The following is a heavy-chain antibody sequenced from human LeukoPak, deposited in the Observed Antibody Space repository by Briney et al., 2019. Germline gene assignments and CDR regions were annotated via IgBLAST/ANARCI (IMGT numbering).Heavy chain of an antibody. Sequence: GGSLRLSCAASGFTFSTYAMSWVRQAPGKGLEWVSAISGSGGSTYYADSVKGRFTFSRDNSKNALYLQMNSLRAEDTAIYYCAKDAWVSSSGWYDYWGQGTLVTVSS. CDR1: GFTFSTYA. D-gene: IGHD6-19*01. CDR2: ISGSGGST. J-gene: IGHJ4*02. CDR3: AKDAWVSSSGWYDY. V-gene: IGHV3-23*01.